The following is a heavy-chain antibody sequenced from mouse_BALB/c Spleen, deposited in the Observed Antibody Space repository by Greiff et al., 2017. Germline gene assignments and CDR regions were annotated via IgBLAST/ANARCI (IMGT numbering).Heavy chain of an antibody. Sequence: DVQLQESGGGLVQPGGSLKLSCAASGFDFSRYWMSWVRQAPGKGLEWIGEINPDSSTINYTPSLKDKFIISRDNAKNTLYLQMSKVRSEDTALYYCANLYYGSSYGFAYWGQGTLVTVSA. V-gene: IGHV4-1*02. CDR2: INPDSSTI. CDR1: GFDFSRYW. D-gene: IGHD1-1*01. CDR3: ANLYYGSSYGFAY. J-gene: IGHJ3*01.